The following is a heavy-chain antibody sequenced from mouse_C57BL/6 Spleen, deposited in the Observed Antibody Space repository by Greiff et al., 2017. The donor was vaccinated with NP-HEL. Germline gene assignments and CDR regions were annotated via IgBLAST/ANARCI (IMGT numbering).Heavy chain of an antibody. J-gene: IGHJ1*03. CDR1: GYTFTSYG. V-gene: IGHV1-81*01. CDR2: IYPRSGNT. Sequence: QVQLQQSGAELARPGASVKLSCKASGYTFTSYGISWVKQRTGQGLEWIGEIYPRSGNTYYNEKFKGKATLTADKSSSTAYMELRSLTSEDSAVYFCARAVSYYSNYWYFDVWGTGTTVTVSS. CDR3: ARAVSYYSNYWYFDV. D-gene: IGHD2-5*01.